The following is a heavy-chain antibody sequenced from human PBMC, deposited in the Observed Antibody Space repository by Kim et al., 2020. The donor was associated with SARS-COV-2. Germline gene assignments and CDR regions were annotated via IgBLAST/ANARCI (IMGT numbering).Heavy chain of an antibody. Sequence: YAQKFQGRVTMTRDTSTSTVYMELSSLRPEDTAVYYCAVGWLYYYYGMDVWGQGTTVTVSS. CDR3: AVGWLYYYYGMDV. J-gene: IGHJ6*02. V-gene: IGHV1-46*01. D-gene: IGHD6-19*01.